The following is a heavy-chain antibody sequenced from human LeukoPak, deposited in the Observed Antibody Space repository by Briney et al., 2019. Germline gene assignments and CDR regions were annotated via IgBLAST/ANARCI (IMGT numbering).Heavy chain of an antibody. V-gene: IGHV3-33*01. J-gene: IGHJ4*02. CDR1: GFAFNTYA. Sequence: GRTLRLSCAASGFAFNTYAMHGVRQAPGQGLEWVALIWHDGSHKFYSNSVRGQFTISRDNSKNKVSLQMNNLRPEDTSVYYCAREIFGSGSYPYFWGQGTLVTVSS. D-gene: IGHD3-10*01. CDR2: IWHDGSHK. CDR3: AREIFGSGSYPYF.